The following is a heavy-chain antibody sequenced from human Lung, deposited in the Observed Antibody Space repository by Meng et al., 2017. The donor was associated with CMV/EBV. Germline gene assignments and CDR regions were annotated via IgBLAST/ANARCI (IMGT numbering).Heavy chain of an antibody. CDR2: IPHRGSS. D-gene: IGHD3-10*01. Sequence: QVQWREPGPALVKPSETLSLTCAVSGDSITNHNWWAWVRQPPGKGLEWIGEIPHRGSSAYNPSLKSRVSMSIDKSKNQFSLKLTSVTAADTAVYHCLRRSGGSVWGQGTLVTASS. V-gene: IGHV4-4*02. CDR3: LRRSGGSV. J-gene: IGHJ1*01. CDR1: GDSITNHNW.